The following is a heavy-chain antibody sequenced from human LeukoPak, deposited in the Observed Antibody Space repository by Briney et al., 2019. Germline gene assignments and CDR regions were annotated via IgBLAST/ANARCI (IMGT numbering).Heavy chain of an antibody. V-gene: IGHV3-15*01. D-gene: IGHD5-24*01. CDR2: IRSNSDGGTA. CDR3: TTATSVTTSWS. J-gene: IGHJ4*02. Sequence: GGSLRLSCAASGFTFRNIWMTWVRQAPGKGLEWVGRIRSNSDGGTADYAAPVKGRFTISRADSKTTLYLQLNSLKAEDTAVYYCTTATSVTTSWSWGQGTLVTVSS. CDR1: GFTFRNIW.